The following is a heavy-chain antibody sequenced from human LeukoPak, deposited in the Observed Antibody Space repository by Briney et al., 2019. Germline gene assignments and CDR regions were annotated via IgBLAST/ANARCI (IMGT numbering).Heavy chain of an antibody. D-gene: IGHD7-27*01. J-gene: IGHJ4*02. CDR1: GFTVSSNY. V-gene: IGHV3-66*01. CDR2: IYSGGST. Sequence: PGGSLRLSCAASGFTVSSNYMSWVRQAPGTGLEWVSVIYSGGSTYYADSVKGRFTISRDNSKNTLYLQMDSLRAEDTAVYYCARDVKSGDYFDYWGQGTLVTVSS. CDR3: ARDVKSGDYFDY.